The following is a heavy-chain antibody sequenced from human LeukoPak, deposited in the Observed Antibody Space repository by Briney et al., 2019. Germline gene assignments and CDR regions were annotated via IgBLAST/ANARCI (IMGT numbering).Heavy chain of an antibody. Sequence: GGSLRLSCAASGFTFSSYGMHWVRQAPGKGLEWISYISGSSITKYYADSVKGRVTISRDNAKNSLYLQMNSLRAEDTAVYYCARVASYDSSGYYYDYWGQGTLVTVSS. V-gene: IGHV3-48*04. CDR1: GFTFSSYG. D-gene: IGHD3-22*01. CDR3: ARVASYDSSGYYYDY. J-gene: IGHJ4*02. CDR2: ISGSSITK.